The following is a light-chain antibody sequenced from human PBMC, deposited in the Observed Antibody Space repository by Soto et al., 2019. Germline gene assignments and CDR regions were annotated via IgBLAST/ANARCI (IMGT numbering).Light chain of an antibody. Sequence: EILLTQSPFTLSLSTVEIATLSCRAIQSVSSSYLAWYQQKPGQAPRLLIYGASSRATGIPDRFSGSGSGADFTLTISRLEPEDSAVYYCQQYGSSPTWTFGQGTKVDIK. V-gene: IGKV3-20*01. CDR1: QSVSSSY. J-gene: IGKJ1*01. CDR2: GAS. CDR3: QQYGSSPTWT.